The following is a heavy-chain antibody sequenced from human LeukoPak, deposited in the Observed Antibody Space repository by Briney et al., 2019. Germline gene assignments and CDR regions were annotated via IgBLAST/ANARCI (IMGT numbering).Heavy chain of an antibody. Sequence: GGSLRLSCAASGFTFSDYYMSWIRQAPGKGLEWVSYISSSGSTIYYADSVKGRFTISRDNAKNSLYLQMNSLRADDTAVYYCARYYYDSSGYYKFDYWGQGTLVTVSS. D-gene: IGHD3-22*01. CDR3: ARYYYDSSGYYKFDY. J-gene: IGHJ4*02. CDR2: ISSSGSTI. V-gene: IGHV3-11*01. CDR1: GFTFSDYY.